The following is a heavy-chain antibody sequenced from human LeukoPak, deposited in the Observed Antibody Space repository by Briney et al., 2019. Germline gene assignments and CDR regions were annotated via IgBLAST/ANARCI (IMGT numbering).Heavy chain of an antibody. J-gene: IGHJ4*02. CDR2: INPSGGST. CDR1: GYTFTSYY. V-gene: IGHV1-46*01. D-gene: IGHD3-22*01. Sequence: ASVKVSCKASGYTFTSYYMHWVRQAPGQGLEWMGIINPSGGSTSYAQKFQGRVTMTRDTSTSTVYMELSSLRSEDTAVYYCARDPPSYYDSSGYGFDYWGQGTLVTVSS. CDR3: ARDPPSYYDSSGYGFDY.